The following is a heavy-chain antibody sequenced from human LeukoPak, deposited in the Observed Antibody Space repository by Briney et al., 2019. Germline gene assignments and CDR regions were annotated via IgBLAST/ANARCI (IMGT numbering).Heavy chain of an antibody. V-gene: IGHV1-2*02. J-gene: IGHJ4*02. D-gene: IGHD1-26*01. CDR2: INPNSGGT. CDR3: ARVTGGGELRSVAY. Sequence: ASVKVSCKASGYTFTGYYMHWVRQAPGQGLEWMGWINPNSGGTNYAQKFQGRVTMTRDTSISTAYMELSRLRSDDTAVYYCARVTGGGELRSVAYWGQGTLVTVSS. CDR1: GYTFTGYY.